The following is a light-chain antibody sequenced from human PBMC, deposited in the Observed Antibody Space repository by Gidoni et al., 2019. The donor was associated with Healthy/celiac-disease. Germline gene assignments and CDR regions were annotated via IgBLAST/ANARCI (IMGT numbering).Light chain of an antibody. CDR2: GAS. J-gene: IGKJ2*01. CDR1: QSVSSRY. Sequence: DIVLTQSPGTLSLSPGERATLSCRASQSVSSRYLACYQQKPGQAPRLLIYGASSRATGIPDRFSGSGSGTDFTLTISRLEPEDFAVYYCQQYGSSPPYTFGQGTKLEIK. V-gene: IGKV3-20*01. CDR3: QQYGSSPPYT.